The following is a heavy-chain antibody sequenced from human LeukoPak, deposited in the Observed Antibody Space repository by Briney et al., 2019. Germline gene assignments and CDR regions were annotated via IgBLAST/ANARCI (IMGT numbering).Heavy chain of an antibody. D-gene: IGHD3-3*01. J-gene: IGHJ6*03. V-gene: IGHV1-8*03. CDR2: MNPNSGNT. CDR1: GYTFPNYG. CDR3: ARVAVPFYFWSGSYYYYYMDV. Sequence: ASVKVSCKASGYTFPNYGISWVRQATGQGLEWMGWMNPNSGNTGYAQKFQGRVTITRNTSISTAYMELSSLRSEDTAVYYCARVAVPFYFWSGSYYYYYMDVWGKGTTVTVSS.